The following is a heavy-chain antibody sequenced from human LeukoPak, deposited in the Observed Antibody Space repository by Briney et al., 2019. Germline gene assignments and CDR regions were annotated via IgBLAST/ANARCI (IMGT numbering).Heavy chain of an antibody. V-gene: IGHV3-7*03. J-gene: IGHJ4*02. CDR3: AREVFFQFDD. CDR2: IAANGNDK. CDR1: GFTFRKYW. Sequence: GGSLRLSCAASGFTFRKYWMAWVRQAPGRGLEWVATIAANGNDKDYEDALQGRFTISRDNARNSLSLRIDSLRAEDTAQYYCAREVFFQFDDWGQGALVTVSS.